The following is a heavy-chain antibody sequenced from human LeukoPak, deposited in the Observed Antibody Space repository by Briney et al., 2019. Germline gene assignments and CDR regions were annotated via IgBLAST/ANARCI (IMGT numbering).Heavy chain of an antibody. CDR3: AKDRGYSGYDPLDY. J-gene: IGHJ4*02. CDR2: ISGSSGTT. Sequence: GGSLRLSCAASGFTFSTYAMSWVRRAPGKGLEWVSGISGSSGTTNYADSVKGRFTISRDNSKNTLYLQLNSLRAEDTALYYCAKDRGYSGYDPLDYWGQGTLVTVSS. D-gene: IGHD5-12*01. CDR1: GFTFSTYA. V-gene: IGHV3-23*01.